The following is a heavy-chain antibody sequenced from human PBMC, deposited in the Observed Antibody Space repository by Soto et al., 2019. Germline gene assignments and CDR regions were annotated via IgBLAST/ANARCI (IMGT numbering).Heavy chain of an antibody. Sequence: ASVKVSCKASGYTFTIYAMHGVLQSALRRREGMGWINAGNGNTKYSQKFQGRVTITRDTSASTAYMELSSLRSEDTAVYYCARVRNYYDILTGYYLRTDFDYWGQVTLVTVSS. CDR3: ARVRNYYDILTGYYLRTDFDY. D-gene: IGHD3-9*01. CDR1: GYTFTIYA. J-gene: IGHJ4*02. V-gene: IGHV1-3*01. CDR2: INAGNGNT.